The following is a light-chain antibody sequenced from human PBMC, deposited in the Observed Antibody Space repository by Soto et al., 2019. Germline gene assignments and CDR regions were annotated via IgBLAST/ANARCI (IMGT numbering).Light chain of an antibody. CDR2: AAS. CDR3: QQYGSSPPST. V-gene: IGKV1-39*01. CDR1: QSISSY. J-gene: IGKJ1*01. Sequence: DIQMTQSPSSLSASVGDRVTIACRSSQSISSYLNWYQQKPGKAPKLLIYAASSLQSGVPSRFSGSGSGTDFTLTISRLEPEDFAVYYCQQYGSSPPSTFGQGTKVDI.